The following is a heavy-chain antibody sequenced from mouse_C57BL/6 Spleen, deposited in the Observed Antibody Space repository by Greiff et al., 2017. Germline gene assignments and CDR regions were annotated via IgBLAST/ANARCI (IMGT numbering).Heavy chain of an antibody. CDR1: GFTFSDYG. D-gene: IGHD1-1*01. J-gene: IGHJ4*01. CDR2: ISSGSSTI. V-gene: IGHV5-17*01. CDR3: ARPSHYYGSRGYYAMDY. Sequence: DVHLVESGGGLVKPGGSLKLSCAASGFTFSDYGMHWVRQAPEKGLEWVAYISSGSSTIYYADTVKGRFTISRDNAKNTLFLQMTSLRSEDTAMYYCARPSHYYGSRGYYAMDYWGQGTSVTVSS.